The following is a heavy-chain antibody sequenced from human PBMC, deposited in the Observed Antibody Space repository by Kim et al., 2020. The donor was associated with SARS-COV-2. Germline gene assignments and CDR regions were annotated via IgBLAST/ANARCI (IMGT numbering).Heavy chain of an antibody. J-gene: IGHJ5*01. CDR1: GFTFSSYA. Sequence: GGSLRLSCAASGFTFSSYAMTWVRQAPGKGLEWVSSISVSVDYTYYADPVKGRFTISRDNSKNTVYLQMNSLRADDTAIYYCTKEVGGGLGVVDSWGQGT. CDR2: ISVSVDYT. CDR3: TKEVGGGLGVVDS. D-gene: IGHD1-26*01. V-gene: IGHV3-23*01.